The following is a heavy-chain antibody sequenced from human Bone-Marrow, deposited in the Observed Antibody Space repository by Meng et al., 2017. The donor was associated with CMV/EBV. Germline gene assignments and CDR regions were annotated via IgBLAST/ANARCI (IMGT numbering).Heavy chain of an antibody. CDR3: ARTIFGASPSVDD. Sequence: ASVKVSCKASGYTFTSYGISWVRQAPGQGLEWMGWINPNSGGTNYAQKFQGRVTMTMDTSISTAYIELSRLTSDDTAVYYCARTIFGASPSVDDWGQGPLVTVAS. CDR2: INPNSGGT. CDR1: GYTFTSYG. D-gene: IGHD3-3*01. J-gene: IGHJ4*02. V-gene: IGHV1-2*02.